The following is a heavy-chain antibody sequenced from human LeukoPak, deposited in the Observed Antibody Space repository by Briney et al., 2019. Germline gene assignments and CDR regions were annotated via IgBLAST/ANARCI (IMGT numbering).Heavy chain of an antibody. CDR1: GYTFTSYG. Sequence: ASVKVSCKASGYTFTSYGISWVRQAPGQGLEWMGWISAYNGNTNYAQKLQGRVTMTTDTATSTAYMELRSLRSDDTAVYYCANPGEYCTNGVCYRRYYYYMDVWGKGTTVTVSS. CDR3: ANPGEYCTNGVCYRRYYYYMDV. D-gene: IGHD2-8*01. CDR2: ISAYNGNT. J-gene: IGHJ6*03. V-gene: IGHV1-18*01.